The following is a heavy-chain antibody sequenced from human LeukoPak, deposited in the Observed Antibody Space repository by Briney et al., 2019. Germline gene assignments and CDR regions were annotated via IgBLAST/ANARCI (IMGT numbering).Heavy chain of an antibody. Sequence: SQTLSLTCTVSGGSISSGGYYLSWIRQLPGKGLEWIGYIYFSGSTYYNPSLKSRVTISVDTSKNQFSLKLSSVTAADTAVYYCARHVNYYGSGSQQSNWFDPWGQGTLVTVSS. D-gene: IGHD3-10*01. J-gene: IGHJ5*02. CDR1: GGSISSGGYY. V-gene: IGHV4-30-4*08. CDR2: IYFSGST. CDR3: ARHVNYYGSGSQQSNWFDP.